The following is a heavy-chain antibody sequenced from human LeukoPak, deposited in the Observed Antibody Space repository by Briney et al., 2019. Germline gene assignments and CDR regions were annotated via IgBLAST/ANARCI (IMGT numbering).Heavy chain of an antibody. CDR2: IGGRDDRT. V-gene: IGHV3-23*01. D-gene: IGHD3-10*01. Sequence: GGSLRLSCAASGFTFTGHTMTWLRQAPGKGLEWVSIIGGRDDRTYYADSVKGRFTISRDNSKNTLYLQMNSLRAEDTAVYYCAKDSSVGEFNFDYRGQGTLVTVSS. J-gene: IGHJ4*02. CDR1: GFTFTGHT. CDR3: AKDSSVGEFNFDY.